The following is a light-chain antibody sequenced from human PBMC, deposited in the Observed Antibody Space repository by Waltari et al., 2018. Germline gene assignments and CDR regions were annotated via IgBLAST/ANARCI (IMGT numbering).Light chain of an antibody. CDR3: QQRSNWPLT. V-gene: IGKV3-11*01. Sequence: EVVLTQSPATLSLSPGERATLSCRARQSVNDYSAWYQQKPGHAPRLLMYDASNRATGIPARFSGSGSGTDFTLTISSLESEDFAVYYCQQRSNWPLTFGGGTKVEIK. CDR2: DAS. J-gene: IGKJ4*01. CDR1: QSVNDY.